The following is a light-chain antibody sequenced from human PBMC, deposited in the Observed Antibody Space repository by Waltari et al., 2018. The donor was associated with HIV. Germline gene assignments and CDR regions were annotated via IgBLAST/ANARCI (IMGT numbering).Light chain of an antibody. CDR2: DVN. V-gene: IGLV2-11*01. J-gene: IGLJ3*02. Sequence: QSALTQPRSVSGSPGQSVTISCPGTSSDVGGYNYVSCYQQHPGKAPKLMIYDVNKRPSGVPDRFSGSKSGNTASLTISGLQAEDEADYYCCSYAGNYTLGVFGGGTKLTVL. CDR3: CSYAGNYTLGV. CDR1: SSDVGGYNY.